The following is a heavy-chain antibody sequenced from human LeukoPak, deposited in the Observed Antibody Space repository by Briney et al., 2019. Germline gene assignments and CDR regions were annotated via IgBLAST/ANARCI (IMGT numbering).Heavy chain of an antibody. CDR3: AKGYKHTSGWWDAFDF. CDR1: GFTFSNYG. Sequence: GGSLRLSCAASGFTFSNYGMHWVRQAPGKGLEWVAFIRYDRSINYYADSVKGRFTISRDNSKNTLYLQMNSLRAEDTAVYYCAKGYKHTSGWWDAFDFWGQGTMVTVSS. J-gene: IGHJ3*01. CDR2: IRYDRSIN. V-gene: IGHV3-30*02. D-gene: IGHD6-19*01.